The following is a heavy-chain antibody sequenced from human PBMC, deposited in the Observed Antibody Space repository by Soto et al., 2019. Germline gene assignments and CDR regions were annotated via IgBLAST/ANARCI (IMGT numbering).Heavy chain of an antibody. CDR2: IYPTDSFT. J-gene: IGHJ3*01. V-gene: IGHV5-10-1*01. CDR1: GYKFTTFW. D-gene: IGHD2-15*01. Sequence: GGSLKISCQASGYKFTTFWLNWVRQTPGKGLEWLWRIYPTDSFTNYSPPFEGHVTISVDRSISTAYLQWNSLQASDTAIYYCARPASGGSRDAFDVWGQGTTVTVSS. CDR3: ARPASGGSRDAFDV.